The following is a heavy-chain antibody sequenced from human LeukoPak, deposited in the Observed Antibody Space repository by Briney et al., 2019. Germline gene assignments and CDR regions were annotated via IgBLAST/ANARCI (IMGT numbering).Heavy chain of an antibody. CDR1: GGSITSSNR. Sequence: SGTLSLTCAVSGGSITSSNRWSWVRQPPGQGLEWIGEIYHSGSTHYNPSLNSRLTMSVDKSKNAFSLKLGSVTAADTAVYYCARLRSNYVDYYYGMDVWGQGTTVTVSS. D-gene: IGHD4-11*01. J-gene: IGHJ6*02. V-gene: IGHV4-4*02. CDR2: IYHSGST. CDR3: ARLRSNYVDYYYGMDV.